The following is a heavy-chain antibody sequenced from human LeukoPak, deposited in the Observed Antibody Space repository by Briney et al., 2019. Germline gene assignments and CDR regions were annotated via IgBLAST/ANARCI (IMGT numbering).Heavy chain of an antibody. CDR1: GFTFSSYS. CDR2: ISYDGSNK. D-gene: IGHD1-20*01. J-gene: IGHJ5*02. Sequence: PGGSLRLSCAASGFTFSSYSMNWVRQAPGKGLEWVAVISYDGSNKYYADSVKGRFTISRDNSKNTLYLQMNSLRAEDTAVYYCARDMSITGTPNWFDPWGQGTLVTVSS. CDR3: ARDMSITGTPNWFDP. V-gene: IGHV3-30*03.